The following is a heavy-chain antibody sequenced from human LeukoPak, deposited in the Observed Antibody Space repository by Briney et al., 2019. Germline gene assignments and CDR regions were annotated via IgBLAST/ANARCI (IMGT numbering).Heavy chain of an antibody. D-gene: IGHD3-10*01. Sequence: ISSSSSYIYYADSVKGRFTISRDNAKNSLYLQMNSLRAEDTAVYYCARVLSAAGFDFDYWGQGTLVTVSS. J-gene: IGHJ4*02. CDR2: ISSSSSYI. V-gene: IGHV3-21*01. CDR3: ARVLSAAGFDFDY.